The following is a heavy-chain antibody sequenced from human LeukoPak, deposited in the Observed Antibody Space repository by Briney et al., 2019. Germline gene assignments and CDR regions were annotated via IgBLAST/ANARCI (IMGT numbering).Heavy chain of an antibody. V-gene: IGHV3-21*01. Sequence: GGSLRLSCAASGFTFNSCGFNWVRQAPGKGLEWVSSIGSTGTDRYYADSVRGRFTISRDNAKNSMYLQMDSLRDEDTAVYYCATETIGRHYDYWGQGTLLTVSS. CDR2: IGSTGTDR. J-gene: IGHJ4*02. CDR3: ATETIGRHYDY. CDR1: GFTFNSCG. D-gene: IGHD1-14*01.